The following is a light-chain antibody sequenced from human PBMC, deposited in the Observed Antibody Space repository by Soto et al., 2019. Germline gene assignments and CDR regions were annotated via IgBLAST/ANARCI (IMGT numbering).Light chain of an antibody. CDR1: QSISSK. V-gene: IGKV3-15*01. CDR3: QEYNNWRPIT. Sequence: EVVMRQSPATLSVSPGEGATLSCRASQSISSKLAWYQQKPGQAPRLLIYGASTRATGIPVRFSGSGSGTEFTLTITSLQSEDFAVYYCQEYNNWRPITFGGGTKVDIK. J-gene: IGKJ4*01. CDR2: GAS.